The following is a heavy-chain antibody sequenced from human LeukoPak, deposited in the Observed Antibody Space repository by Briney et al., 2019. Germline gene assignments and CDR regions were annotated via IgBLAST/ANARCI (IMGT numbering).Heavy chain of an antibody. D-gene: IGHD5-18*01. CDR3: ARSTAMVPKSFDY. V-gene: IGHV4-59*08. J-gene: IGHJ4*02. Sequence: PSETLSLTCTVSGGSISSYYWSWIRQPPGKGLEWIGYIYYSGSTNYNPSLKSRVTISVDTSKNQFSLKLSSVTAADTAVYYCARSTAMVPKSFDYWGQGTLVTVSS. CDR2: IYYSGST. CDR1: GGSISSYY.